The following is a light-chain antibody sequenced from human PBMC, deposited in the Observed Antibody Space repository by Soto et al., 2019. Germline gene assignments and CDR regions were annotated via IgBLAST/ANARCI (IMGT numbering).Light chain of an antibody. CDR2: LNSDGSH. V-gene: IGLV4-69*01. J-gene: IGLJ3*02. Sequence: QLVLTQSPSASASLGASVKLTCTLSSGHSSYAIAWHQQQPEKGPRYLMKLNSDGSHSKGDGIPDRFSGSSSVAERYLTISSHQSEDEADYYCQTWGTGIWVFGGGTKLTVL. CDR3: QTWGTGIWV. CDR1: SGHSSYA.